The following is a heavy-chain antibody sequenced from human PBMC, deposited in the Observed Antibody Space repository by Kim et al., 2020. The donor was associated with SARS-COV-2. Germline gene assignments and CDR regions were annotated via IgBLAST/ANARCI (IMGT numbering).Heavy chain of an antibody. CDR1: GASISSCSF. J-gene: IGHJ5*01. Sequence: SETLSLTCVVSGASISSCSFWSWVRQPPGKGLECFGDVDHSGTITYNVSVKSRVTISVDNSKNPFSLQLNTVSAADTAVYYCARGVSSAWTLRAWFDSW. D-gene: IGHD3-22*01. V-gene: IGHV4-4*02. CDR3: ARGVSSAWTLRAWFDS. CDR2: VDHSGTI.